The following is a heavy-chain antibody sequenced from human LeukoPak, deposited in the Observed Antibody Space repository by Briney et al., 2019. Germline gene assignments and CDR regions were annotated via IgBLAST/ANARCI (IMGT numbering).Heavy chain of an antibody. CDR3: AKEWQLRGGFDP. D-gene: IGHD2-15*01. J-gene: IGHJ5*02. CDR1: GFTFGDYG. CDR2: ISGSGVST. V-gene: IGHV3-23*01. Sequence: GGSLRLSCTTFGFTFGDYGMSWFRQAPGKGLEWVSTISGSGVSTYYADSVKGQFTISRDNSKNTLYLQMNSLRAEGTAVYYCAKEWQLRGGFDPWGQGTLVTVSS.